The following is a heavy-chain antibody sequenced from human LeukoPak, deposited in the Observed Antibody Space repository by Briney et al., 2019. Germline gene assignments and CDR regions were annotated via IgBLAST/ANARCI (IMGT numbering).Heavy chain of an antibody. CDR3: ARDPNISGWPGWFGL. D-gene: IGHD6-19*01. CDR1: DFAFSTSA. Sequence: GKSLRLSCAVSDFAFSTSAMHWVRQVPGKGPEWVALIWFDGSRKYYTDSVKGRFTISRDNSKNTLYLEMNNLTVEDAAIYYCARDPNISGWPGWFGLWGQGALVTVSS. CDR2: IWFDGSRK. V-gene: IGHV3-30*12. J-gene: IGHJ5*02.